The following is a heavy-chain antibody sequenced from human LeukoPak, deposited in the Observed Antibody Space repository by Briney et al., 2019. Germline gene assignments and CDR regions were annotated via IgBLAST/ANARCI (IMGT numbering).Heavy chain of an antibody. Sequence: GGSLRLSCAASGFIFSSHPMKWVRQAPGKGLEWVSAISGSGDRTYYADSVKGRFTISRDNSQNTLYLQMNSLRADDTAVYYCAYYCATGSSCCLRDWWGQGTLVTVSS. J-gene: IGHJ1*01. CDR1: GFIFSSHP. V-gene: IGHV3-23*01. D-gene: IGHD2-2*01. CDR2: ISGSGDRT. CDR3: AYYCATGSSCCLRDW.